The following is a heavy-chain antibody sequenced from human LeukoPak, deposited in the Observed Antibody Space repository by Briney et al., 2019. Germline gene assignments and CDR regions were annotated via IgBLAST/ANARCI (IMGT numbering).Heavy chain of an antibody. CDR2: IYGSSRT. CDR1: GFIDSSNY. CDR3: ARDRADGYNYGDYFDN. J-gene: IGHJ4*02. D-gene: IGHD5-18*01. V-gene: IGHV3-66*01. Sequence: GGSLRLSCAGSGFIDSSNYMSWVRQAAGKGLEWVSVIYGSSRTYYADSVKGRFTISRDNSKNTVYLQMDSLRAEDTAVYYCARDRADGYNYGDYFDNWGQGTLVTVSS.